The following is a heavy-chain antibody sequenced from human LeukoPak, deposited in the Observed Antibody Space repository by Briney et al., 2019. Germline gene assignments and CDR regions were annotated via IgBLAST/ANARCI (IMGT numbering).Heavy chain of an antibody. CDR3: ARWDCRDNDCASGIDY. J-gene: IGHJ4*02. CDR2: IKQDESEK. D-gene: IGHD1-26*01. Sequence: QAGGSLRLSCAASGFTFSSYAMSWVRQAPGKGLEWVTNIKQDESEKYYVDSVKGRFTVSRDNAKNSLYLQMNSLRAEDTAVYYCARWDCRDNDCASGIDYWGQGTLVTVSS. CDR1: GFTFSSYA. V-gene: IGHV3-7*01.